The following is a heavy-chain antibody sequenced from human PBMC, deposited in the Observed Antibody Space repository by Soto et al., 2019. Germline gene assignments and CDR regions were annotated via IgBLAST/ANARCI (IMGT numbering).Heavy chain of an antibody. CDR3: ARVGRGSYGYYVYYYYYYMDV. D-gene: IGHD4-17*01. V-gene: IGHV3-33*01. Sequence: GGSLRLSCAASGFTFSSYGMHWVRQAPGKGLEWVAVIWYDGSNKYYADSVKGRFTISRDNSKNTLYLQMNSLRAEDTAVYYCARVGRGSYGYYVYYYYYYMDVWGKGTTVTVSS. CDR2: IWYDGSNK. CDR1: GFTFSSYG. J-gene: IGHJ6*03.